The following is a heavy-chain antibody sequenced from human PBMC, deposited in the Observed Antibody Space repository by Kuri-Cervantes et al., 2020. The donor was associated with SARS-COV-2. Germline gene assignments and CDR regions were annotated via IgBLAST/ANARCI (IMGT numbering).Heavy chain of an antibody. D-gene: IGHD3-22*01. CDR1: GYTFNGYY. J-gene: IGHJ3*02. V-gene: IGHV1-2*04. CDR3: ARSTPFGRLVVISQGGAVDI. CDR2: INPNSGGT. Sequence: ASVKVSCKASGYTFNGYYMHWVRQAPGKGLEWMGWINPNSGGTNYAQKFQGWVTMTRDTSISTVYMELSRLRSDDTAVYYCARSTPFGRLVVISQGGAVDIWGQGTMVTVSS.